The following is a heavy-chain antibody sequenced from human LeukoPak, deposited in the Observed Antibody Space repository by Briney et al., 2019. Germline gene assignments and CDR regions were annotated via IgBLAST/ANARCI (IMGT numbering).Heavy chain of an antibody. CDR2: ISGSGGST. J-gene: IGHJ6*02. V-gene: IGHV3-23*01. Sequence: GGSLRLSCAASGFTFSSYAMSWVRQAPGKGLEWVSAISGSGGSTYYADSVKGRFTISRDNSKNTLYLRMNSLRAEDTAVYYCAKDGGVRGVGYYGMDVWGQGTTVTVS. CDR3: AKDGGVRGVGYYGMDV. CDR1: GFTFSSYA. D-gene: IGHD3-10*01.